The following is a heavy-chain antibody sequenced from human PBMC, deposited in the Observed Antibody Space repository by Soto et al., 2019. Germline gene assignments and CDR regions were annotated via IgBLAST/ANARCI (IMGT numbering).Heavy chain of an antibody. CDR3: AKETSAYDIDY. D-gene: IGHD5-12*01. V-gene: IGHV3-30-3*01. CDR2: ISYDGNTK. Sequence: QVQLVESGGGVVQPGRSLRLSCAASGFIFSGYAMHWVRQAPGKGLEWVAVISYDGNTKYYADSVKGRFTVSSDNWKNTLYVQMNNLSAEDTAMYYCAKETSAYDIDYWGQGTLVNVSS. CDR1: GFIFSGYA. J-gene: IGHJ4*02.